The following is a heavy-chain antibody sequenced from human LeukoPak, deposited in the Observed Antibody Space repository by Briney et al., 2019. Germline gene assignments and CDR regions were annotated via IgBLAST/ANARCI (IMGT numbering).Heavy chain of an antibody. CDR1: GGSISSGSYY. V-gene: IGHV4-61*10. CDR3: SRVEEGYGSGRRENYYYYYMDV. D-gene: IGHD3-10*01. Sequence: SETLSLTCTVPGGSISSGSYYWSWIRQPAGKGLEWIGYIYFSGSTNYNPSLKSRVTISVDTSKNQFSLRLSSVTAADTAAYYCSRVEEGYGSGRRENYYYYYMDVWGKGTTVTISS. CDR2: IYFSGST. J-gene: IGHJ6*03.